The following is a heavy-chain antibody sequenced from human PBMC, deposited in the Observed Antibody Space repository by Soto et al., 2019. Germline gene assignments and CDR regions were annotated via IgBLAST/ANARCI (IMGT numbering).Heavy chain of an antibody. Sequence: EVQLLESGGGLVQPGGSLRLSCAASGFTFSSYGMTWVRQAPGKGLEWVSAISNGGGSTYYADSVKGRFIVSRDNSRNTLYLQMSSLRADDTAVYYCAKQVGSSGFYEDYWGQGTLVTVSS. V-gene: IGHV3-23*01. J-gene: IGHJ4*02. D-gene: IGHD6-19*01. CDR3: AKQVGSSGFYEDY. CDR1: GFTFSSYG. CDR2: ISNGGGST.